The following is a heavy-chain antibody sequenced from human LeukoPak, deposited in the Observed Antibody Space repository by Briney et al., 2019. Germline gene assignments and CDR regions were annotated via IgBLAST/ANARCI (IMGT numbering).Heavy chain of an antibody. J-gene: IGHJ4*02. Sequence: GGSLRLSCAASGFSFSNAWMSWVRQAPGKGLEWVGRIKSKTDGGTTDYAAPAKGRFTISRDESKTTLYLQMNSLRTDDTGVYYRTTEAQDEVAGLDYWGQGTLVTVSS. V-gene: IGHV3-15*01. CDR1: GFSFSNAW. D-gene: IGHD5-24*01. CDR3: TTEAQDEVAGLDY. CDR2: IKSKTDGGTT.